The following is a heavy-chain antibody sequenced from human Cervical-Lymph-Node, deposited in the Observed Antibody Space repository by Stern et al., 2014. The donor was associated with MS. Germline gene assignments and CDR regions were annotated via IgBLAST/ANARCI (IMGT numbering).Heavy chain of an antibody. D-gene: IGHD6-19*01. CDR2: MYYAGNT. Sequence: VQLVESGPGLVKPSETLSLTCTVSGGSVSSSSHYWAWIRQPPGKWLEWLGGMYYAGNTYYTPSLRSRVTLSVDTSKNQVSLNLISVTAADTAVYYCARALPQSSGIGVSYYFDYWGQGALVTVSS. J-gene: IGHJ4*02. CDR1: GGSVSSSSHY. V-gene: IGHV4-39*01. CDR3: ARALPQSSGIGVSYYFDY.